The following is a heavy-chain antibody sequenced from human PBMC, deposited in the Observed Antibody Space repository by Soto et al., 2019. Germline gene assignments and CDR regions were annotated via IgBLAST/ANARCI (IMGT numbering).Heavy chain of an antibody. D-gene: IGHD5-18*01. Sequence: LRLSCATSGFTFRFYDMHWVRQAPGKGLEWVAIISRDGNNKDYGDSVKGRFTISRDNSKNTLYLQMNSLRGEDTAVYYCAKDAYTPIRHTAHDSGGLDHWGRGTLVTVS. CDR3: AKDAYTPIRHTAHDSGGLDH. V-gene: IGHV3-30*18. CDR1: GFTFRFYD. J-gene: IGHJ4*02. CDR2: ISRDGNNK.